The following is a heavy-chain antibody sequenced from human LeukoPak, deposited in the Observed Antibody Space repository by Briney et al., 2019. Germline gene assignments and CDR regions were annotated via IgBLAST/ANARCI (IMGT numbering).Heavy chain of an antibody. CDR3: AKGVARGSGLYYYYGMDV. CDR1: GFNFSSYA. V-gene: IGHV3-23*01. D-gene: IGHD3-10*01. Sequence: GGSLRLSCAASGFNFSSYAMSWVRQAPGKGLEWVSAISGSGGSTYYADSVKGRFTISRDNSKNTLYLQTNSLRAEDTAVYYCAKGVARGSGLYYYYGMDVWGQGTTVTVSS. J-gene: IGHJ6*02. CDR2: ISGSGGST.